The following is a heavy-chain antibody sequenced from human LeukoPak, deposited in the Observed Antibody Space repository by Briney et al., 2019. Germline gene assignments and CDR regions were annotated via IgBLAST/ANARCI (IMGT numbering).Heavy chain of an antibody. CDR1: GFTFSGYT. V-gene: IGHV3-21*04. CDR2: ISSSSSYM. CDR3: ARHGSITMLRGRLRYYYMDV. Sequence: GGSLRLSCAASGFTFSGYTMNWVRQAPGKGLEWVSSISSSSSYMYYADSVKGRFTISRDNSKNTLYLQMNSLRAEDTAVYYCARHGSITMLRGRLRYYYMDVWGKGTTVTISS. J-gene: IGHJ6*03. D-gene: IGHD3-10*01.